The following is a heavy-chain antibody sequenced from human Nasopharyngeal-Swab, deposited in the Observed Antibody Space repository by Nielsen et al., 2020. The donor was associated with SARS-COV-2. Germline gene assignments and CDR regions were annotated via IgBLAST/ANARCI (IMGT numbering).Heavy chain of an antibody. CDR2: ISGGGST. CDR1: GDSISDYF. CDR3: ARGFDY. J-gene: IGHJ4*02. V-gene: IGHV4-59*13. Sequence: GSLRLSCTVSGDSISDYFWKWIRQPPGKGLEWIGYISGGGSTNYNPSLKSRVNMSVDTSKNQFSLKLSSVTAADTAVYYCARGFDYWGQGTLVTVSS.